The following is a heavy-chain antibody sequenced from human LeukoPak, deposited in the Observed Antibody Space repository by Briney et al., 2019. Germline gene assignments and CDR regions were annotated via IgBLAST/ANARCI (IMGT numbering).Heavy chain of an antibody. CDR2: ISSSSSYI. J-gene: IGHJ4*02. D-gene: IGHD6-13*01. CDR1: GFTFSSYS. Sequence: PGGSLRLSCAASGFTFSSYSMNWVRQAPGKGLEWVSSISSSSSYIYYADSVKGRFTISRDNAENSLYLQMNSLRAEDTAVYYCARGDSSSWHPDYWGQGTLVTVSS. V-gene: IGHV3-21*01. CDR3: ARGDSSSWHPDY.